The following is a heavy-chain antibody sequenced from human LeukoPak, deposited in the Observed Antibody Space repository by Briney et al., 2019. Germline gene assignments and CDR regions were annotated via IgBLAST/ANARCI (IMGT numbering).Heavy chain of an antibody. CDR3: ARDHYDILTGYSYGMDV. V-gene: IGHV3-48*02. CDR2: ISSSSSTI. D-gene: IGHD3-9*01. CDR1: GFTFSSYS. J-gene: IGHJ6*02. Sequence: GSLRPSCAASGFTFSSYSMNWVCQAPGKGLEWVSYISSSSSTIYYADSVKGRFTISRDNAKNSLYLQMNSLRDEDTAVYYCARDHYDILTGYSYGMDVWGQGTTVTVSS.